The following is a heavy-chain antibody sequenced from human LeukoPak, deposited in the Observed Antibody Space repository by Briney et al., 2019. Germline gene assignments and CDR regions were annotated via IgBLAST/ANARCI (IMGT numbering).Heavy chain of an antibody. CDR3: ANAVGASSMIGEY. D-gene: IGHD4/OR15-4a*01. J-gene: IGHJ4*02. Sequence: GRSLRLSCEASGFTFSYYAMHWVRQAPGKGLEWVVVISFDGSNKYYADSVKGRFTISRDNSKNTLYLQMNSLGAEDTAVYFCANAVGASSMIGEYWGQGTLVTVSS. V-gene: IGHV3-30*01. CDR1: GFTFSYYA. CDR2: ISFDGSNK.